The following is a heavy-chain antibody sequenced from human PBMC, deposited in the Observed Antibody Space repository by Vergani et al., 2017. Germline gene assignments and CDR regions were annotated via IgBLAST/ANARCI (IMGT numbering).Heavy chain of an antibody. V-gene: IGHV4-59*08. CDR3: ARQVSYFDGADY. CDR2: IYYSGST. Sequence: QVQLQESGPGLVKPSETLSLTCTVSGGSISSYYWSWIRQPPGKGLEWIGYIYYSGSTNYNPSLKSRVTISVDTSKNQFSLKLSSVTAADTAVYYCARQVSYFDGADYWGQGTLVTVSS. CDR1: GGSISSYY. J-gene: IGHJ4*02. D-gene: IGHD1-26*01.